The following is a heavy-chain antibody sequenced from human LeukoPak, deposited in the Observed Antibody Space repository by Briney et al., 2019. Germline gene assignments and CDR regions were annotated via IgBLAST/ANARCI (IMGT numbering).Heavy chain of an antibody. J-gene: IGHJ4*02. V-gene: IGHV4-59*01. Sequence: SETLSLTCTVSGGSISSWYWSWIRQPPGKGLEWIGNIYDSGSTNYNPSFKSRATMSVDTSKNQVSLKLRSVTAADTAVYYCARETSLPGYAGGLGFNYWGQGTLVTVSS. D-gene: IGHD6-19*01. CDR2: IYDSGST. CDR3: ARETSLPGYAGGLGFNY. CDR1: GGSISSWY.